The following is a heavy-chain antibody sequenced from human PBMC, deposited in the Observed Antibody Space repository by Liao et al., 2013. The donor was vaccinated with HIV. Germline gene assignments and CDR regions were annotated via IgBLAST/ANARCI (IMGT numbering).Heavy chain of an antibody. CDR1: GGAISSSSYH. J-gene: IGHJ4*02. CDR2: IYHSGST. Sequence: QLQLQESGPGLVKPSETLSLTCTVSGGAISSSSYHWGWIRQPPGKGLEWIGSIYHSGSTYYNPSLKSRATISADTTKNQFSLKLSAVTAADTAVYYCASSSSYYESSAYYVFWGQGTQVTVSS. V-gene: IGHV4-39*01. D-gene: IGHD3-22*01. CDR3: ASSSSYYESSAYYVF.